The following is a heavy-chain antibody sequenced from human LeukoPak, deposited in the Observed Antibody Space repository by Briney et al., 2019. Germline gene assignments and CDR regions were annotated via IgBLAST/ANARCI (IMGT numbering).Heavy chain of an antibody. D-gene: IGHD2-2*01. Sequence: AETLSLTCAVYGGSFSGYFWSWLRQPPGKGLEWIGEINHSGSTNYNPPLKSRVTISVDTSKNQFSLKLSSVTAADTAVYYCARAKAVSTGDIVVVPAVLDYWGQGTLVTVSS. CDR2: INHSGST. J-gene: IGHJ4*02. CDR1: GGSFSGYF. CDR3: ARAKAVSTGDIVVVPAVLDY. V-gene: IGHV4-34*01.